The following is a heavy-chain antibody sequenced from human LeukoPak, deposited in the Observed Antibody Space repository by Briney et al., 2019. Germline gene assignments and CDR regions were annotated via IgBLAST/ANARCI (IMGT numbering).Heavy chain of an antibody. CDR3: ARGIAVAGKFRFDP. Sequence: ASETLSLTCAVYGGSFSGYFWGWIRQPPGKGLEWIGTIYHSGSTNYNPSLKSRVTMSVDTSKNQFSLKLSSVTAADTAVYYCARGIAVAGKFRFDPWGQGTLVTVSS. J-gene: IGHJ5*02. V-gene: IGHV4-34*01. CDR1: GGSFSGYF. D-gene: IGHD6-19*01. CDR2: IYHSGST.